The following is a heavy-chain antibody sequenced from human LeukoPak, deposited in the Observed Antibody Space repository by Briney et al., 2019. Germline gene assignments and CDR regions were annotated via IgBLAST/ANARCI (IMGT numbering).Heavy chain of an antibody. CDR3: ARVQMAMVTYFDY. CDR1: GGTFSSYA. J-gene: IGHJ4*02. V-gene: IGHV1-69*13. Sequence: ASVKVSCKASGGTFSSYAISWVRQAPGQGLEWMGGIIPIFGTANYAQKFQGRVTITADESTSTAYMELSSLRSEDMAVYYCARVQMAMVTYFDYWGQGTLVTVSS. CDR2: IIPIFGTA. D-gene: IGHD5-18*01.